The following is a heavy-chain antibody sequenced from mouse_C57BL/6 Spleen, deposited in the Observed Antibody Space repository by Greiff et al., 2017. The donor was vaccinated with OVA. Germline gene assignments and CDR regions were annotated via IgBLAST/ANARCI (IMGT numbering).Heavy chain of an antibody. CDR2: INPNNGGT. CDR3: ARSAFGYSNYDY. CDR1: GYTFTDYN. Sequence: VQLQQSGPELVKPGASVKIPCKASGYTFTDYNMDWVKQSHGKSLEWIGDINPNNGGTIYNQKFKGKATLTVDKSSSTAYMELRSLTSEDTAVYYCARSAFGYSNYDYWGQGTTLTVSS. V-gene: IGHV1-18*01. J-gene: IGHJ2*01. D-gene: IGHD2-5*01.